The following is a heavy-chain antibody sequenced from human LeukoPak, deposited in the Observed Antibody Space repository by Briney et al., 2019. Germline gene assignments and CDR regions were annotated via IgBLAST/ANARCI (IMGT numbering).Heavy chain of an antibody. CDR2: IIPIFGTA. V-gene: IGHV1-69*13. D-gene: IGHD1-14*01. CDR3: ARGPHHPNWFDP. Sequence: SVKVSCKASGGTFSSYAISWVRQAPGQGLEWMGGIIPIFGTANYAQKFQGRVTITADESTSTAYMELSSLRSEDTAVYYCARGPHHPNWFDPWGQGTLVTVSS. CDR1: GGTFSSYA. J-gene: IGHJ5*02.